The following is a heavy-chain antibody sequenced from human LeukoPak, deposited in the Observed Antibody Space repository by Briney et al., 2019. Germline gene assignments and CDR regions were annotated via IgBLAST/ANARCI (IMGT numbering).Heavy chain of an antibody. J-gene: IGHJ4*02. CDR3: ARGGYYYDSRGYYPTFDY. D-gene: IGHD3-22*01. V-gene: IGHV4-34*01. CDR1: GGSFSGYY. Sequence: SETLSLTCAVYGGSFSGYYWGWIRQPPGKGLEWIGSIYYSGSTYYNPSLKSRVTISVDTSKNQFSLKLSSVTAADTAVYYCARGGYYYDSRGYYPTFDYWGQGTLVTVSS. CDR2: IYYSGST.